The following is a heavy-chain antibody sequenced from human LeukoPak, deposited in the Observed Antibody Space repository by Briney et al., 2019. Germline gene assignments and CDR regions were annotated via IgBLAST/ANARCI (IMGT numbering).Heavy chain of an antibody. V-gene: IGHV4-59*01. CDR1: GGSFSSYY. Sequence: PSETLSLTCAVYGGSFSSYYWSWIRQPPGKGLEWIGYIYYSGSTNYNPSLKSRVIISVDTSKNQFSLKLSSVTAADTAVYYCARVNPLGDWSLRIGYGMDVWGQGTTVTVSS. CDR3: ARVNPLGDWSLRIGYGMDV. J-gene: IGHJ6*02. D-gene: IGHD3-10*01. CDR2: IYYSGST.